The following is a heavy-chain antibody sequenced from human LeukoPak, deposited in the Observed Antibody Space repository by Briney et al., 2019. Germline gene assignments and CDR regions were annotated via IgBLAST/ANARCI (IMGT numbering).Heavy chain of an antibody. Sequence: GGSLRLSCAASGFTFSSYAMSWVRQAPGKGLDWVSVISGSGGKTYYADSVRGRFTISRDNSKNTLYLQMNSLRAEDTAVYYCARDRNGAARPEYFDYWGQGTLVTVSS. CDR1: GFTFSSYA. CDR3: ARDRNGAARPEYFDY. V-gene: IGHV3-23*01. J-gene: IGHJ4*02. D-gene: IGHD6-6*01. CDR2: ISGSGGKT.